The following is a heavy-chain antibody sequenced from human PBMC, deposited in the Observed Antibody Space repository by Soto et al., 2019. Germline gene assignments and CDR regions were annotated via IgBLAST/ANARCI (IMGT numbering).Heavy chain of an antibody. V-gene: IGHV1-69*13. D-gene: IGHD2-2*01. CDR3: ARMRYCSSTSCHSLYYYYGMDV. CDR1: GGTFSSYA. CDR2: IIPIFGTA. J-gene: IGHJ6*02. Sequence: GASVKVSCKASGGTFSSYAISWVRQAPGQGLEWMGGIIPIFGTANYAQKLQGRVTITPDESTSTAYMELSSLRSEDTAMYYCARMRYCSSTSCHSLYYYYGMDVWGQGTTVTVSS.